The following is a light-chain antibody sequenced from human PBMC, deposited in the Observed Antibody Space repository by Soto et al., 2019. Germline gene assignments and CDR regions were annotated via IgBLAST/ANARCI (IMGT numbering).Light chain of an antibody. CDR1: QSISTW. CDR3: QQYNSYSPLT. Sequence: DIQMTQSPSTLSASVGDRVTITFRANQSISTWLAWYQQKPGKAPNLLIYKASRLETGVPSRFSGSGSGTEFTLTINFLQPDDFATYYCQQYNSYSPLTFGRGTKVDIK. CDR2: KAS. J-gene: IGKJ4*01. V-gene: IGKV1-5*03.